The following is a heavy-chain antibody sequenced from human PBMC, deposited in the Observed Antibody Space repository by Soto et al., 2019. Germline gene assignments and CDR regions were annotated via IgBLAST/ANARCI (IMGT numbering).Heavy chain of an antibody. CDR3: ARDVWRGYSYGPRALFDY. V-gene: IGHV3-11*01. D-gene: IGHD5-18*01. Sequence: PGASLRLSCAASGFTFSDYYMSWIRQAPGKGLEWVSYISSSGSTIYYADSVKGRFTISRDNAKNSLYLQMNSLRAEDTAVYYCARDVWRGYSYGPRALFDYWGQGTLVTVSS. J-gene: IGHJ4*02. CDR2: ISSSGSTI. CDR1: GFTFSDYY.